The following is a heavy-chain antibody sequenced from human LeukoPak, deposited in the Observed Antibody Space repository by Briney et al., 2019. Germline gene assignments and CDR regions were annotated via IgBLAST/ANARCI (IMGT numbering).Heavy chain of an antibody. CDR3: ARGQEQFWVPAAISAHVDY. CDR2: ISYDGSNK. D-gene: IGHD2-2*02. V-gene: IGHV3-30-3*01. J-gene: IGHJ4*02. CDR1: GFTFSSYA. Sequence: PGGSLRLSCAASGFTFSSYAMHWVRQAPGKGLEWVAVISYDGSNKYYADSVKGRFTISRDSSKNTLYLQMNSLRAEDKAVYYCARGQEQFWVPAAISAHVDYWGQGTLSPSPQ.